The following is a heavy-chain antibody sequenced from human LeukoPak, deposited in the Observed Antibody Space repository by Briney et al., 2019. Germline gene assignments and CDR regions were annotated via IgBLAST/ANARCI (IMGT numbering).Heavy chain of an antibody. CDR3: AQGHLWFGELLEAS. J-gene: IGHJ5*02. Sequence: GGSLRLSCAASGFTFSSYWMHWVRQAPGKGLVWVSRINSDGSSTSYADSVKGRFTISRDNAKNTLYLQMSSLRAEDTAVYYCAQGHLWFGELLEASWGQGTLVTVSS. D-gene: IGHD3-10*01. CDR2: INSDGSST. CDR1: GFTFSSYW. V-gene: IGHV3-74*01.